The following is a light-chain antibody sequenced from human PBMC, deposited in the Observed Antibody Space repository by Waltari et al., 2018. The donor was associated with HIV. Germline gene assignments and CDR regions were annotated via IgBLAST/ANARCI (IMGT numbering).Light chain of an antibody. CDR1: SSNIGSFY. V-gene: IGLV1-47*01. J-gene: IGLJ2*01. CDR2: RNN. CDR3: AAWTDSLRGVV. Sequence: QSVLTQPPSASGTPGQRVTISCSGSSSNIGSFYVYWYQQLPGSAPTLLIYRNNQRPSGVPDRFSGSKSGTSASLAISVLRSEDEADYYCAAWTDSLRGVVFGGGTKLSVL.